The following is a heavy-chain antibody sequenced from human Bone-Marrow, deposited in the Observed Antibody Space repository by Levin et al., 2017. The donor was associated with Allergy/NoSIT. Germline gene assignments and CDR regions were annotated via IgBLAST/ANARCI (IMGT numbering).Heavy chain of an antibody. D-gene: IGHD1-26*01. CDR3: AKDPMWDRYNFDMDV. CDR2: IGGSGIDS. J-gene: IGHJ6*02. Sequence: GGSLRLSCTASGFTFNKYGLMWVRQAPGKGLEWVASIGGSGIDSNYADSVRGRFTITSDTNMIFLQINSLRVEDTAIYYCAKDPMWDRYNFDMDVWGQGTSVIVSS. V-gene: IGHV3-23*01. CDR1: GFTFNKYG.